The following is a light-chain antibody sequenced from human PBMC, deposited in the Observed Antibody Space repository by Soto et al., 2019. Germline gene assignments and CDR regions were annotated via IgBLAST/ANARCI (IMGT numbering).Light chain of an antibody. Sequence: QSALTQPASVSGSPGQSITISCTGTSSDVGGYNYVSWYQQHPGKAPNLMIYDVSNRPSGVSNRFSGSKSGNTASLTISGLQAEDEADYYCSSYTSSSTVVFGGGTKVNVL. CDR2: DVS. CDR3: SSYTSSSTVV. V-gene: IGLV2-14*01. J-gene: IGLJ2*01. CDR1: SSDVGGYNY.